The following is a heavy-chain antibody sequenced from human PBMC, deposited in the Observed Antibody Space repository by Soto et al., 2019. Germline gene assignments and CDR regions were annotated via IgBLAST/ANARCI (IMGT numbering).Heavy chain of an antibody. CDR2: IYDTGST. D-gene: IGHD3-3*02. CDR3: AKRHGHSPYHDAFDI. CDR1: GGSIREINYW. V-gene: IGHV4-61*05. J-gene: IGHJ3*02. Sequence: SETLSLTCTVSGGSIREINYWWGWIRQPPGKGLEWIGHIYDTGSTNYNPSLKRRVTISIDTSKNQFSLKLNSVTAADTAVYYCAKRHGHSPYHDAFDIWGRGTVVTVSS.